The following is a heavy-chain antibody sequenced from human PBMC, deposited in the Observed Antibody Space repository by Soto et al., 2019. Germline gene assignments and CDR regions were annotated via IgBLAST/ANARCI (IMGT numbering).Heavy chain of an antibody. CDR2: FDPEDGET. CDR3: ATFAFSIAAAGTKKWFDP. V-gene: IGHV1-24*01. CDR1: GYTLTELS. J-gene: IGHJ5*02. Sequence: ASVKVSCKVSGYTLTELSMHWVRQAPGKGLEWMGGFDPEDGETIYAQKFQGRVTMTEDTSKDTAYMELSSLRSEDTAVYYCATFAFSIAAAGTKKWFDPWGQGTLVTVSS. D-gene: IGHD6-13*01.